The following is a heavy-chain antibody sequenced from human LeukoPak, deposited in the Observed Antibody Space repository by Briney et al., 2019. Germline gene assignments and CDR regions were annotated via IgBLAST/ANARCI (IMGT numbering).Heavy chain of an antibody. CDR3: VRDHSGWSLDP. CDR2: ISSSSGTI. CDR1: GFIFSSYS. J-gene: IGHJ5*02. D-gene: IGHD6-19*01. Sequence: GGSLRLSCVGSGFIFSSYSMNWVRQAPGKGLEWISYISSSSGTIYYADSVKGRFTISRDNAKNSLYLQMNSLRAEDTAVYYCVRDHSGWSLDPWGQGTLVTVSS. V-gene: IGHV3-48*04.